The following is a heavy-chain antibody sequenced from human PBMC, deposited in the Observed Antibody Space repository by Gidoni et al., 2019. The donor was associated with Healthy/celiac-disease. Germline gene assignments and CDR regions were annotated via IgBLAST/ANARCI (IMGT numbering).Heavy chain of an antibody. CDR2: ISAYTGNT. D-gene: IGHD6-6*01. Sequence: QVQLVQSGAEVKKPGASVKVSCKAYGDTWTSYGISGVRQAPGQGLEWMGWISAYTGNTNSAQKLQGRVTMTTDTSTSTAYMALRSLRSDDTAVYYCARVSSNYYYYYGMDVWGQGTTVTVSS. V-gene: IGHV1-18*04. CDR3: ARVSSNYYYYYGMDV. CDR1: GDTWTSYG. J-gene: IGHJ6*02.